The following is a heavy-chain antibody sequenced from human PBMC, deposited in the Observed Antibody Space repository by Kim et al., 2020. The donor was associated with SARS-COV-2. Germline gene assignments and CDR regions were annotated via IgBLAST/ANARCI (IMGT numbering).Heavy chain of an antibody. D-gene: IGHD2-2*01. CDR2: IYYSGST. V-gene: IGHV4-59*01. Sequence: SETLSLTCTVSGGSISSYYWSWIRQPPGKGLEWIGYIYYSGSTNYNPSLKSRVTISVDTSKNQFSLKLSSVTAADTAVYYCARGRKPTILVVPAAHSRSAFDIWGQGTMVTVSS. CDR3: ARGRKPTILVVPAAHSRSAFDI. CDR1: GGSISSYY. J-gene: IGHJ3*02.